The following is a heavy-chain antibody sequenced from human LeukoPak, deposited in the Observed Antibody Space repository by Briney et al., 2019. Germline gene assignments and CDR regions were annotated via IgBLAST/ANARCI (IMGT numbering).Heavy chain of an antibody. V-gene: IGHV4-39*01. J-gene: IGHJ5*02. D-gene: IGHD3-3*01. CDR2: IYYSGST. Sequence: PSETLSLTCTVSGGSISSSSYYLGWIRQPPGKGLEWIVSIYYSGSTYYNPSLKSRVTISVDTFKNQFSLKLSSVTAADTAVYYCASALDFWSGYYPTVLFDPWGQGTLVTVSS. CDR1: GGSISSSSYY. CDR3: ASALDFWSGYYPTVLFDP.